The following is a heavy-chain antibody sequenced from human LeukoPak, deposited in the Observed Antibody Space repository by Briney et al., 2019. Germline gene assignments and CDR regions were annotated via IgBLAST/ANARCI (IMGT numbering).Heavy chain of an antibody. V-gene: IGHV4-59*08. CDR3: ARRGYSYGYGGYYYYYMDV. J-gene: IGHJ6*03. CDR1: GGSISSYY. Sequence: SETLSLTCIVSGGSISSYYWSWIRQPPGKGLEWIGYIYYSGSTNYNPSLKSRVTISVDTSKNQFSLKLSSVTAADTAVYYCARRGYSYGYGGYYYYYMDVWGKGTTVTVSS. D-gene: IGHD5-18*01. CDR2: IYYSGST.